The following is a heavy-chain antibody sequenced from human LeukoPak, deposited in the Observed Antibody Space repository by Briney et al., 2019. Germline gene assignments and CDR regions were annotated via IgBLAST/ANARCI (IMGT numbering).Heavy chain of an antibody. CDR2: IYYSGST. J-gene: IGHJ3*02. D-gene: IGHD3-10*01. Sequence: SETLSLTCTVSGGSISSSSYYWGWIRQPPGKGLEWIGSIYYSGSTYYNPSLKSRVTISVDTSKNQFSLKLSSVTAADTAVYYCARDRITMVRGVPDAFDIWGQGTMVTVSS. V-gene: IGHV4-39*02. CDR3: ARDRITMVRGVPDAFDI. CDR1: GGSISSSSYY.